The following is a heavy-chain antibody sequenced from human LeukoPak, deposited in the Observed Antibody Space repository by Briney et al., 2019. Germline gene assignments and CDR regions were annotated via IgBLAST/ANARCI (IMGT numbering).Heavy chain of an antibody. CDR2: IKQDGSEK. CDR3: ARVAVGKGYPFDY. CDR1: GFTFSGYW. J-gene: IGHJ4*02. Sequence: PGGSLRLSCAASGFTFSGYWMSWVRQAPGKGLEWVANIKQDGSEKYYVDSVKGRFTISRDNAKNSLYLQMNSPRAEDTAVYYCARVAVGKGYPFDYWGQGTLVTVSS. D-gene: IGHD2-15*01. V-gene: IGHV3-7*01.